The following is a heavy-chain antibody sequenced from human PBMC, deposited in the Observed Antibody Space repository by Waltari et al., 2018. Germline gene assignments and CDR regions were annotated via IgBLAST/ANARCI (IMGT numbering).Heavy chain of an antibody. D-gene: IGHD3-3*01. CDR1: GFTFSSYE. V-gene: IGHV3-48*03. CDR3: ARDRITIFGVVTPLYYYYGMDV. CDR2: ISGSGSTR. Sequence: EVQLVESGGGLVQPGGSLRLSCAASGFTFSSYEMNWVRQAPGKGLEWVSYISGSGSTRNYADTVKGRFTISKDNAKNALYLQMNSLRAEDTAVYYCARDRITIFGVVTPLYYYYGMDVWGQGTTVTVSS. J-gene: IGHJ6*02.